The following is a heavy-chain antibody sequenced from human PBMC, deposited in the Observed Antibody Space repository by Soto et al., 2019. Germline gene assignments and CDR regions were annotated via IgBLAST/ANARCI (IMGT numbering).Heavy chain of an antibody. V-gene: IGHV1-69*13. J-gene: IGHJ6*02. CDR2: IIPTFGRT. CDR3: ARDPLSSFAMDV. D-gene: IGHD3-10*02. CDR1: GDTFSSYA. Sequence: SVKVSFKASGDTFSSYAISWLRQAPGKGLEWMGKIIPTFGRTNYAQKFQGRLTISADDSTSTAYMELSSLVSEDTAVYYCARDPLSSFAMDVWGQGTTVTVSS.